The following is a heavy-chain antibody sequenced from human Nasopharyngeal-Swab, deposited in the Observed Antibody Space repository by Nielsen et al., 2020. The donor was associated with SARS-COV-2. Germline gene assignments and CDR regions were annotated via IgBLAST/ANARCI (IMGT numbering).Heavy chain of an antibody. J-gene: IGHJ4*02. CDR3: ARQERQWLELQPHYFDY. Sequence: SETLSLTCTVSGGSISSSSYYWGWIRQPPGKGLEWIGSIYYSGSTYYNPSLKSRFTISVDTSKNQFSLKLSSVTAADTAVYYCARQERQWLELQPHYFDYWGQGTLVTVSS. D-gene: IGHD6-19*01. V-gene: IGHV4-39*01. CDR1: GGSISSSSYY. CDR2: IYYSGST.